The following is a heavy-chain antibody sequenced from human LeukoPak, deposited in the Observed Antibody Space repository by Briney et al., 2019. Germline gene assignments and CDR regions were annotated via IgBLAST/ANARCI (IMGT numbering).Heavy chain of an antibody. J-gene: IGHJ4*02. Sequence: GGSLRLSCAASGFTFSNAWMSWVRQAPGKGLEWVGRIKSKTDGGTTDYAAPVKGRFTISRDDSKNTLYLQMNSLKTEDTAAYYCTTRVDYDILTGYYSPFDYLFDYWGQGTLVTVSS. D-gene: IGHD3-9*01. CDR1: GFTFSNAW. CDR2: IKSKTDGGTT. V-gene: IGHV3-15*01. CDR3: TTRVDYDILTGYYSPFDYLFDY.